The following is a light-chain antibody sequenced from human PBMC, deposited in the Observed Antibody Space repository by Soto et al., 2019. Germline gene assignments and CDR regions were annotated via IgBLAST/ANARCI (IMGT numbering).Light chain of an antibody. CDR1: QDISNY. CDR3: QQSDNLPLT. CDR2: DAS. V-gene: IGKV1-33*01. Sequence: DIQMTQSPSSLSASVGDKVTITCQASQDISNYLNWYQQKPGKAPKLLIYDASNLGTGVPSRFSGSGSGTDFTFAISTLQPEDFATYFCQQSDNLPLTFGGGTKVQI. J-gene: IGKJ4*01.